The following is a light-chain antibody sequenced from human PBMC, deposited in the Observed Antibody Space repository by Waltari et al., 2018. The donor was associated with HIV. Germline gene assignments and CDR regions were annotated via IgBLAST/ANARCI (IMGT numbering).Light chain of an antibody. J-gene: IGLJ2*01. V-gene: IGLV1-40*01. CDR2: DNT. CDR1: SSTTGAGYD. CDR3: QSYPASLTVSLI. Sequence: QSVLTQPPSVSGAPGQRVTISCTGNSSTTGAGYDVHWYQQLPGKAPKLLISDNTNRPSGVPDRFSGSKSGTSASLAITGLRAEDEADYYCQSYPASLTVSLIFGGGTRLTVL.